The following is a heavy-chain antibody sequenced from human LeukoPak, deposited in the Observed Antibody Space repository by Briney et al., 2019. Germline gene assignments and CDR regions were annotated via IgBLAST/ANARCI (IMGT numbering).Heavy chain of an antibody. D-gene: IGHD6-13*01. J-gene: IGHJ5*02. CDR2: IRYDGSNK. CDR3: AILPGSWYADRFDT. Sequence: GGSLRLSCAASGFTFSSYGMHWVRQAPGKGLEWVAFIRYDGSNKYYADSVKGRFTISRDNSKNTLYLQMNSLRAEDTAVYYCAILPGSWYADRFDTWGQGTLVTVSS. CDR1: GFTFSSYG. V-gene: IGHV3-30*02.